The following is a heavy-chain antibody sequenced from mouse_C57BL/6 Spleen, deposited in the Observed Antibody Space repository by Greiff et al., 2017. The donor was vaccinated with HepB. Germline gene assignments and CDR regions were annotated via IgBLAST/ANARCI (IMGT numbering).Heavy chain of an antibody. V-gene: IGHV1-64*01. J-gene: IGHJ2*01. CDR3: AREGLSNSNLDY. CDR1: GYTFTSYW. Sequence: VQLQQSGAELVKPGASVKLSCKASGYTFTSYWMHWVKQRPGQGLEWIGMIHPNSGSTNYNEKFKSKATLTVDKSSSTAYMQLSSLTSEDSAVYYCAREGLSNSNLDYWGQGTTLTVSS. CDR2: IHPNSGST. D-gene: IGHD2-5*01.